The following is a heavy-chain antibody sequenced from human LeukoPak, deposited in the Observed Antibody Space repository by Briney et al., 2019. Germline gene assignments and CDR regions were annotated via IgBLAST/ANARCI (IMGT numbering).Heavy chain of an antibody. D-gene: IGHD6-19*01. J-gene: IGHJ4*02. CDR2: INHSGST. CDR3: ARARGAVAIDY. CDR1: GGSFSGFY. Sequence: SETLSLTCAVYGGSFSGFYWSWIRQPPGKGLEWIGEINHSGSTNYNPSLKSRVTISVDTSKNQFSLKLSSVTAADTAVYYCARARGAVAIDYWGQGTLVTVSS. V-gene: IGHV4-34*01.